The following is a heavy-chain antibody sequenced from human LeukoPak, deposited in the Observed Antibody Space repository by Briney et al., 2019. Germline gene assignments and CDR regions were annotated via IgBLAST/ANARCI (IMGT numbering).Heavy chain of an antibody. V-gene: IGHV1-46*01. J-gene: IGHJ4*02. CDR3: ARDERYDSSGYPFDY. CDR1: GYTFTSYY. CDR2: INPSGGST. Sequence: ASVKVSCKASGYTFTSYYMLWVRQAPGQGLEWMGIINPSGGSTSYAQKFQGRVTMTRDMSTSTVYMELSSLRSDDTAVYYCARDERYDSSGYPFDYWGQGTLVTVSS. D-gene: IGHD3-22*01.